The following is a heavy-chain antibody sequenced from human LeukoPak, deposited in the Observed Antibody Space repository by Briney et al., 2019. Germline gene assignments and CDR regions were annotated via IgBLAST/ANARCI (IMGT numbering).Heavy chain of an antibody. Sequence: SVKASCKASGGTFSSYAISWVRQAPGRGLEWMGRIIPIFGTANYAQKFQGRVTITADKSTSTAYMELSSLRSEDTAVYYCARPMGGYCSSTSCRDAFDIWGHGTMVTVSS. CDR3: ARPMGGYCSSTSCRDAFDI. V-gene: IGHV1-69*06. J-gene: IGHJ3*02. CDR2: IIPIFGTA. CDR1: GGTFSSYA. D-gene: IGHD2-2*01.